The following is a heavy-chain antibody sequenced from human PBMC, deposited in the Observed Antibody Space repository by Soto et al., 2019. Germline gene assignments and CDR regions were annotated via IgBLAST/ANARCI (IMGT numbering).Heavy chain of an antibody. V-gene: IGHV3-48*03. Sequence: GGSLRLSCAASGFTFSSYEMNWVRQAPGKGLEWVSYISSSGSTIYYADSVKGRFTISRDNAKNSLYLQMNSLRAEDTAVYYCARKGFWSGYYSGYGYYYYGMDVWGQGTTVTVSS. D-gene: IGHD3-3*01. CDR3: ARKGFWSGYYSGYGYYYYGMDV. CDR2: ISSSGSTI. J-gene: IGHJ6*02. CDR1: GFTFSSYE.